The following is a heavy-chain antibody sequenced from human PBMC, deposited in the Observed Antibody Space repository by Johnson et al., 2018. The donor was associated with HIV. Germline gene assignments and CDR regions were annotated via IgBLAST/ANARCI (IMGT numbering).Heavy chain of an antibody. CDR2: IGHDGGIY. V-gene: IGHV3-30*19. CDR3: ARGIARYYGSGSAPGDGAFDI. D-gene: IGHD3-10*01. J-gene: IGHJ3*02. CDR1: GFTFSSYW. Sequence: QVQLVESGGGVVQPGRSLRLSCAASGFTFSSYWMHWVRQAPGKGLEWVAVIGHDGGIYPYAESVEGRFTISRYNSKNTLYLQMNSLRAEDTAVYYCARGIARYYGSGSAPGDGAFDIWGQGTMVTVSS.